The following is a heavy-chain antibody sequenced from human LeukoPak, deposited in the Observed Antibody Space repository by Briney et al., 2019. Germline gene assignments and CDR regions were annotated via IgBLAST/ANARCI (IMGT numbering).Heavy chain of an antibody. D-gene: IGHD5-18*01. J-gene: IGHJ5*02. Sequence: SETLSLTCAVYGGSFSGLYWSWIRQPPGKGLEWIGYIYYSGSTYYNPSLKSRVTISVDTSKNQFSLKLSSVTAADTAVYYCARGGYSYGSSPWFDPWGQGTLVTVSS. CDR3: ARGGYSYGSSPWFDP. CDR1: GGSFSGLY. V-gene: IGHV4-30-4*08. CDR2: IYYSGST.